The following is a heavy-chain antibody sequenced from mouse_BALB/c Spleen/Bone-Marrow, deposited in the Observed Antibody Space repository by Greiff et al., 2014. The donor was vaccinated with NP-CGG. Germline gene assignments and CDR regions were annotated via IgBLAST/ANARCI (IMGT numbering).Heavy chain of an antibody. CDR3: ARSGERYGAMDY. V-gene: IGHV5-4*02. J-gene: IGHJ4*01. Sequence: DVMLVESGGGLVKPGGSLKLSCVASGFTFSDFYTFWFRQTPEKRLEWVATISDGGTYTYYPDSVKGRFTISRDNAKNNLYLQMSSLKSEDTAMYYCARSGERYGAMDYWGQGTSVTVSS. CDR2: ISDGGTYT. CDR1: GFTFSDFY. D-gene: IGHD1-1*02.